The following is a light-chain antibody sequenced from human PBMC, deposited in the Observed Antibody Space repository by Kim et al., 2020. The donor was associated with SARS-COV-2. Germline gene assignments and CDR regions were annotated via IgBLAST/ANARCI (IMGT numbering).Light chain of an antibody. V-gene: IGLV3-21*04. CDR1: DIGIKS. CDR3: QVWDSSSHHLV. J-gene: IGLJ3*02. Sequence: SYELTQPPSVSVAPGKTATIPCGGSDIGIKSVHWYQQRPGQAPLLVIYYDSDRPSGIPERFSSSNSGNTATLTISRVDAGDEADYYCQVWDSSSHHLVFG. CDR2: YDS.